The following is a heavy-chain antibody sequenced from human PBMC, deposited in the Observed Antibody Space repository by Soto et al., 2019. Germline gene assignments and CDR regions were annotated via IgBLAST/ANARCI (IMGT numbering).Heavy chain of an antibody. V-gene: IGHV4-31*03. D-gene: IGHD5-12*01. CDR1: GGSISSGGYY. Sequence: QVQLQESGPGLVKPSQTLSLTCTVSGGSISSGGYYWSWVRQHPGKGLEWIGYIYYSGSTYYNPSLTSRVTRSVDTSKNQFSLKLSSVTAADTAVYYCAASCVACGGFNYYGMDAWGQGTTVTVSS. CDR3: AASCVACGGFNYYGMDA. J-gene: IGHJ6*02. CDR2: IYYSGST.